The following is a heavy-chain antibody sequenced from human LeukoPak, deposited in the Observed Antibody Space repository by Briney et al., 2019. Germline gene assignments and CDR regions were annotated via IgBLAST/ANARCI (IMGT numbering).Heavy chain of an antibody. CDR3: ARLTGILPDY. V-gene: IGHV4-59*08. Sequence: PSETLSLTCTVSGGSISSYYWSWIRQPPGKGLEWIGYIYYSGSTNYNPSLKSRVTISVDTSKNQFSLKLNSVTAADTAVYYCARLTGILPDYWGQGALVTVSS. CDR1: GGSISSYY. D-gene: IGHD3-9*01. J-gene: IGHJ4*02. CDR2: IYYSGST.